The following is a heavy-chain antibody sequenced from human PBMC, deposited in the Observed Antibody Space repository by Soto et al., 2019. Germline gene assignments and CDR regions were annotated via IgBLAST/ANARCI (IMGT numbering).Heavy chain of an antibody. Sequence: QVQLVESGGGVVQPGRSLRLSCAASGFTFSSYAMHWVRQAPGKGLEWVAVISYDGSNKYYADSVKGRFTISRDNSKNTLYLQMNSLRAEDTAVYYCARDSTLLWFGELTPSFDYWGQGTPVTVSS. CDR2: ISYDGSNK. J-gene: IGHJ4*02. CDR3: ARDSTLLWFGELTPSFDY. D-gene: IGHD3-10*01. CDR1: GFTFSSYA. V-gene: IGHV3-30-3*01.